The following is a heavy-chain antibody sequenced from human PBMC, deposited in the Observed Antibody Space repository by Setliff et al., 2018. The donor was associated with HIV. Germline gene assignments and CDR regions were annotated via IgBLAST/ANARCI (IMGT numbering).Heavy chain of an antibody. D-gene: IGHD5-12*01. J-gene: IGHJ4*02. Sequence: SETLSLTCTVSGGSVSRSDYYWSWIRQPAGGGLEWIGRVHISGSVNYNPSLRSRVSISIGTSKNQFYLELRSVSAADTAVYFCATTVDIVTTDDFWGQGILVTVS. V-gene: IGHV4-61*02. CDR3: ATTVDIVTTDDF. CDR2: VHISGSV. CDR1: GGSVSRSDYY.